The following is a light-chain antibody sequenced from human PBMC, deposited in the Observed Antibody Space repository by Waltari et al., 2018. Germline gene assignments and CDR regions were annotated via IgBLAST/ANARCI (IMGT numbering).Light chain of an antibody. V-gene: IGLV4-69*01. J-gene: IGLJ3*02. Sequence: QLVVTQSPSASASLGASVKLTCTLSSGHSTYALAWHQLQPEKGPRYLMTVKSESDGSHTKGDGIPDRFSGSSSGAERYLTISSLQSEDEADYYCQTWGATLVFGGGTKLTVL. CDR1: SGHSTYA. CDR3: QTWGATLV. CDR2: VKSESDGSH.